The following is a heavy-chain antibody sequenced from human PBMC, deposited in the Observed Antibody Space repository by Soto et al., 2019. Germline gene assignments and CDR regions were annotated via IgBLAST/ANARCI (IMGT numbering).Heavy chain of an antibody. CDR2: VSVYNGNT. V-gene: IGHV1-18*01. CDR1: GYTFSSYD. CDR3: ARLKTYYDILTGYWCVP. Sequence: QVQLVQSGAEVKKPGASVKVSCKASGYTFSSYDISWVRQAPGQGLEWMGWVSVYNGNTKYAQKFQGRVTMTTDTSTSTAYMKLRSLRSDDTAVYYCARLKTYYDILTGYWCVPWGQGTLVTVSS. D-gene: IGHD3-9*01. J-gene: IGHJ5*02.